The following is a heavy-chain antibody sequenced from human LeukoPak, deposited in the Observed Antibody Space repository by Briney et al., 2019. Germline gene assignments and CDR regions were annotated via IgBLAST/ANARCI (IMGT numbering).Heavy chain of an antibody. CDR1: GFTFSNYP. CDR3: AIGRGSGNYNWFDP. Sequence: GGSLRLSCAASGFTFSNYPMNWVRQAPGQGPEWVSVISSGGVNKYYADAVKGRFAVSRDNSKSTLYLQLNNPGVDDSAIYYCAIGRGSGNYNWFDPWGQGTLVTVTS. V-gene: IGHV3-23*01. J-gene: IGHJ5*02. CDR2: ISSGGVNK. D-gene: IGHD3-10*01.